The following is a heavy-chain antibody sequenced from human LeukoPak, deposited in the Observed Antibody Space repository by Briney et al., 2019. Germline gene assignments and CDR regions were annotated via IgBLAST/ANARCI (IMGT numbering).Heavy chain of an antibody. CDR2: IYSGGNT. V-gene: IGHV3-53*01. CDR1: GDSLSNDY. CDR3: ARGWGMFDY. J-gene: IGHJ4*02. Sequence: GGSLRLSCAASGDSLSNDYISWVRQAPGKGRECDAVIYSGGNTYYADPVKGRFTISRDNSKNTVYLQMNTVRAEDTAVYYCARGWGMFDYWGQGTLVTVSS. D-gene: IGHD7-27*01.